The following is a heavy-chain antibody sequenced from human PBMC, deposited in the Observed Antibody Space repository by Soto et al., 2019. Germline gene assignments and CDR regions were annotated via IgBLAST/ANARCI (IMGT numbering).Heavy chain of an antibody. Sequence: EVQLLESGGGLVQPGGSLRLSCVASGFTFSTYTMSWVRQAPGKGLEWVSVISGSAGSSGTSYVDSVQGRFSISRDNARNTLYQQMTSLKSEDTAMDYCAKEICSTANCYVPEYWGQGTRVTVSP. CDR2: ISGSAGSSGT. CDR3: AKEICSTANCYVPEY. J-gene: IGHJ4*02. D-gene: IGHD2-2*01. CDR1: GFTFSTYT. V-gene: IGHV3-23*01.